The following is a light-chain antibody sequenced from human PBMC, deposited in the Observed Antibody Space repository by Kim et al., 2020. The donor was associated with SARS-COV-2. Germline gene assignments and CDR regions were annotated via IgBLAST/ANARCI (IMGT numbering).Light chain of an antibody. CDR2: RAS. CDR3: QQYNNWPLT. Sequence: VSPGERATLSCRARQSVGGNLAWYRQTPGQTPRVLIYRASTRATGIPARFSGSGSGTEFTLTISSLQSEDFAVYYCQQYNNWPLTFGGGTKVDIK. V-gene: IGKV3-15*01. J-gene: IGKJ4*01. CDR1: QSVGGN.